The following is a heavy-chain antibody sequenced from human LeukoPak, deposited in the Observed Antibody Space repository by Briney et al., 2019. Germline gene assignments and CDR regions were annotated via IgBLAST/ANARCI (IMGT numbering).Heavy chain of an antibody. CDR3: ARQWGDCSSTSCYSAY. D-gene: IGHD2-2*01. CDR2: IYPGDSDT. CDR1: GYSITSYW. Sequence: GASLKISCKASGYSITSYWIAWGRQMPGKGLEWTEIIYPGDSDTRYSPSFQGQVTISADKSITTAYLQWSSLKASDTAIYYCARQWGDCSSTSCYSAYWGQGTLVTVSS. J-gene: IGHJ4*02. V-gene: IGHV5-51*01.